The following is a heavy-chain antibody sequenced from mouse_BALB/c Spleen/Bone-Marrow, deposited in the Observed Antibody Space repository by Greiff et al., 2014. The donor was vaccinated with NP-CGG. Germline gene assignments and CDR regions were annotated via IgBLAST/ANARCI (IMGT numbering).Heavy chain of an antibody. CDR2: ISGDGRYT. J-gene: IGHJ3*01. D-gene: IGHD2-4*01. CDR1: GFSFSNYG. CDR3: ARHAYYDQTEVSFVC. V-gene: IGHV5-9-2*01. Sequence: VQLKESGGGLVKSGGSLKLSCAASGFSFSNYGMSWLRQTPEKRLGWVATISGDGRYTFYSDSVKGRFTISRVNAKNNLYLQLSGLRSEDTALYYCARHAYYDQTEVSFVCWGQGTLVTVSA.